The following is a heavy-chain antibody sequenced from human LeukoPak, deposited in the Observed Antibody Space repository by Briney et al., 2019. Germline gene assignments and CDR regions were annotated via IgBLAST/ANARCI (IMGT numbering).Heavy chain of an antibody. CDR1: GGSISSYY. V-gene: IGHV4-59*08. CDR3: ASTPYYYDSSGYFDI. Sequence: SETLSLTCTVSGGSISSYYWSWIRQPPGKGLEWIWYIYYSGSTNYNPSLKSRVTISVDTSKNQFSLKLSSVTAADTAVYYCASTPYYYDSSGYFDIWGQGTMVTVSS. CDR2: IYYSGST. D-gene: IGHD3-22*01. J-gene: IGHJ3*02.